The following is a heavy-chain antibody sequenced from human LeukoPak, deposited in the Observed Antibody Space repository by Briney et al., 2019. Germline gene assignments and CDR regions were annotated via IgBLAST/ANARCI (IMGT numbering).Heavy chain of an antibody. CDR3: AKASWEGVTTTYFDY. D-gene: IGHD3-10*01. Sequence: QSGGSLRLSCAVSGCVFSNYAMNWVRQAPGKGLEWVSGISGSGGVTYYADSVKGRFTISRDNSKNTLYLQMSSLRGDDTAIYYCAKASWEGVTTTYFDYWGQGTLVTVSS. CDR2: ISGSGGVT. V-gene: IGHV3-23*01. CDR1: GCVFSNYA. J-gene: IGHJ4*02.